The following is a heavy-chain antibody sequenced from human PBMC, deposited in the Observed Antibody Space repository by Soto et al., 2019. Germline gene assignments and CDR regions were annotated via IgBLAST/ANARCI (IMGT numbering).Heavy chain of an antibody. CDR1: GGSIIRTSYY. CDR2: IYYSGST. V-gene: IGHV4-39*01. Sequence: QLQLQESGPGLVKPSETLSLTCTVSGGSIIRTSYYWGWIRQPPGKGLEWIGSIYYSGSTYYNPSLKSRVTIYLDTSKNQFSLRLNSVTAADTAVYYCASPREGIFDSSDYFDYWGQGTLVTVSS. D-gene: IGHD2-21*01. CDR3: ASPREGIFDSSDYFDY. J-gene: IGHJ4*02.